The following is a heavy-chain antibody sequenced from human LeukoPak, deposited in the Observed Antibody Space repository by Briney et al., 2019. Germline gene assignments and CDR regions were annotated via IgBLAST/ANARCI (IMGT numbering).Heavy chain of an antibody. Sequence: GGSLRLSCAASGFTFSSYAMSWVRQAPGRGLEWVSVISGSTTTDYADSVKGRFTITRDNSKNTLYLQMNSLRAEDTAVYYCAKGHLPGIAVAGPDYWGQGTLVTVSS. CDR1: GFTFSSYA. V-gene: IGHV3-23*01. CDR3: AKGHLPGIAVAGPDY. D-gene: IGHD6-19*01. J-gene: IGHJ4*02. CDR2: ISGSTTT.